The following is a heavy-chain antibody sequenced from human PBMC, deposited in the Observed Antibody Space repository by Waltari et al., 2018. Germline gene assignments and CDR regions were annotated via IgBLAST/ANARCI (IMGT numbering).Heavy chain of an antibody. CDR2: FDREDEET. J-gene: IGHJ6*02. D-gene: IGHD6-13*01. CDR3: ATEVAAAARAYSYYDMDV. Sequence: QVQLVQSGAEVKKPGASVKVSCKVSGYTLSELSMPWVRQAPGKGLEWMGNFDREDEETIYAQKFQGRVTMTEDTSTDTAYMELSSLRSEDTAVYYCATEVAAAARAYSYYDMDVWGQGTTVTVSS. CDR1: GYTLSELS. V-gene: IGHV1-24*01.